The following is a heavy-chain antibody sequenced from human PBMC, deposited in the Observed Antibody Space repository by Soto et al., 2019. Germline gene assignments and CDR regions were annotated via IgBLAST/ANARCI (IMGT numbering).Heavy chain of an antibody. CDR3: ARVSIAAAGISGKDY. CDR2: IWYDGSNK. Sequence: QVQLVESGGGVVQPGRSLRLSCAASGFTFSSYGMHWVRQAPGKGLEWVAVIWYDGSNKYYADSVKGRFTISRDNSKNTLYLQMNSLRAEDTAVYYGARVSIAAAGISGKDYWGQGTLVTVSS. CDR1: GFTFSSYG. D-gene: IGHD6-13*01. V-gene: IGHV3-33*01. J-gene: IGHJ4*02.